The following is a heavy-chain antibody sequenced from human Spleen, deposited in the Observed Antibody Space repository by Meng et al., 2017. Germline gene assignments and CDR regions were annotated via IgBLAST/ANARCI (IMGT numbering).Heavy chain of an antibody. CDR3: SRRINTAGGWFDS. CDR2: IDYSGTT. D-gene: IGHD5-18*01. V-gene: IGHV4-39*01. J-gene: IGHJ5*01. Sequence: QLQLQESGPGLVKPSETLSLTCPVSGGSIGSNSYHWGWIRHPPGKGLEWVGTIDYSGTTYSNSSLKSRVTISLDTSRNQFSLKLTSVTAADTAVYYCSRRINTAGGWFDSWGQGTLVTVYS. CDR1: GGSIGSNSYH.